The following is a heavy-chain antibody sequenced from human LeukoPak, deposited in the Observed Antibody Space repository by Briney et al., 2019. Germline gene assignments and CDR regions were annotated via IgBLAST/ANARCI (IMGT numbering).Heavy chain of an antibody. CDR3: AKLGYCSGGSCYYYYGMDV. Sequence: GGSLRLSCAASGFTFSSYGMHWVRQAPGKGLEWVAFIRYDGSNKYYAESVKGRFTISRDNSKNTLYLQMNSLRAEDTAVYYCAKLGYCSGGSCYYYYGMDVWGQGTTVTVSS. J-gene: IGHJ6*02. V-gene: IGHV3-30*02. CDR2: IRYDGSNK. CDR1: GFTFSSYG. D-gene: IGHD2-15*01.